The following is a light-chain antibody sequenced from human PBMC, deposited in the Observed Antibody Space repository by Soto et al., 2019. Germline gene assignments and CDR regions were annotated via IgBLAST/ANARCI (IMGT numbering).Light chain of an antibody. J-gene: IGLJ3*02. Sequence: QSALTQPASVSGSPGQSITISCIGTSSDVGSYNYVSWYQQHPDKAPKLMIYDVTNRPSGVSNRFSGSKSGNTASLTISGLQAEDEADYYCSSFTSSNTVVFGGGTKLTV. CDR2: DVT. V-gene: IGLV2-14*03. CDR1: SSDVGSYNY. CDR3: SSFTSSNTVV.